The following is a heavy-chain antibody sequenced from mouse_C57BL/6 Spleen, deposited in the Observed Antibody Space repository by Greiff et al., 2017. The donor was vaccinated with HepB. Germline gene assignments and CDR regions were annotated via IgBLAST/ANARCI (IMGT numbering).Heavy chain of an antibody. CDR1: GYAFSSYW. V-gene: IGHV1-80*01. D-gene: IGHD2-4*01. Sequence: VKLQESGAELVKPGASVKISCKASGYAFSSYWMNWVKQRPGKGLEWIGQIYPGDGDTNYNGKFKGKATLTADKSSSTAYMQLSSLTSEDSAVYFCARRDDYDGDYWGQGTTLTVSS. J-gene: IGHJ2*01. CDR3: ARRDDYDGDY. CDR2: IYPGDGDT.